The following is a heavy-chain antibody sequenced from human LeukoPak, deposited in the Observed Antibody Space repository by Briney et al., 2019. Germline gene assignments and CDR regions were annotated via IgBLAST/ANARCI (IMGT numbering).Heavy chain of an antibody. CDR2: ISGSGGST. Sequence: GGSLRLSCAASGFTFSSYAMSWVRQAPGKGLEWVSAISGSGGSTYYADSVKGRFTISRDNSKNTLYLQMNSLRAEDTAAYYCAQHPLVAATLHYWGQGTLVTVSS. CDR3: AQHPLVAATLHY. V-gene: IGHV3-23*01. D-gene: IGHD2-15*01. CDR1: GFTFSSYA. J-gene: IGHJ4*02.